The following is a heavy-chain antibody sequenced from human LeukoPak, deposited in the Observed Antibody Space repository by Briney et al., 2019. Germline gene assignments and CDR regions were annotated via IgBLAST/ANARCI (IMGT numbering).Heavy chain of an antibody. J-gene: IGHJ4*02. CDR2: ISAYNGNT. Sequence: GASVKVSCKASGYTFTSYGISWVRQAPGQGLEWMGWISAYNGNTNYAQKLQGRVTMTTDTSTSTAYMELRSLRSDDTAVSYCARCGTTYYDFWSGYYPCYFDYWGQGTLVTVSS. CDR1: GYTFTSYG. D-gene: IGHD3-3*01. V-gene: IGHV1-18*01. CDR3: ARCGTTYYDFWSGYYPCYFDY.